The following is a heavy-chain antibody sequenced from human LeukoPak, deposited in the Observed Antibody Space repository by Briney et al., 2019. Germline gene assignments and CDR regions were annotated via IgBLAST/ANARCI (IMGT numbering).Heavy chain of an antibody. CDR3: ARDGIAVGMDV. CDR1: GGSFSGYY. J-gene: IGHJ6*04. V-gene: IGHV4-34*01. D-gene: IGHD6-19*01. CDR2: INHSGST. Sequence: SETLSLTCAVYGGSFSGYYWSWIRQPPGKGLEWIGEINHSGSTNYNPSLKSRVTISVDTSKNQFSLKPSSVTAADTAVYYCARDGIAVGMDVWGKGTTVTISS.